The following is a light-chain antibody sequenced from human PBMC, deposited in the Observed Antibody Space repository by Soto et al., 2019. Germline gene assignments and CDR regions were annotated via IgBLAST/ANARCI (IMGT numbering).Light chain of an antibody. J-gene: IGKJ1*01. CDR2: GAS. CDR3: QHIYSTPT. V-gene: IGKV1-39*01. Sequence: DIQVTQSPSSLSASVGDRVTITCRASQSSGTYINWYHQKPGKAPQLLIYGASTLQSGVPSRFSGSGSGTHFTLTINSLQPEDFGTYSCQHIYSTPTVGQVTKVDSK. CDR1: QSSGTY.